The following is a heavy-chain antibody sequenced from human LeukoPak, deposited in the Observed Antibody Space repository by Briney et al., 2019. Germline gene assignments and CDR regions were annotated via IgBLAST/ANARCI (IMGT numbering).Heavy chain of an antibody. J-gene: IGHJ4*02. CDR3: AKDTFFADLTTGDY. CDR1: GFTFSSYA. D-gene: IGHD4-17*01. V-gene: IGHV3-23*01. Sequence: GGSLRLSCAASGFTFSSYAMSWVRQAPGKGLEWVSAISGSGGSTYYADSVKGRFTISRDNSKNTLYLQMNSLRAEDTAVYYCAKDTFFADLTTGDYWGQGTLVTVSS. CDR2: ISGSGGST.